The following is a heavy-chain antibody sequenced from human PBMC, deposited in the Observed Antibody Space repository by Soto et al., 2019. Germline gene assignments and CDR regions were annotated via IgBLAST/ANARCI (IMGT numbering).Heavy chain of an antibody. D-gene: IGHD6-19*01. CDR3: AAGYSTGLDGFDV. CDR2: IFPGDSET. CDR1: GYNFANYW. J-gene: IGHJ3*01. V-gene: IGHV5-51*01. Sequence: PGESLKISCQGSGYNFANYWIGWVRQMPGKGLECMGMIFPGDSETKYSLSLQGQVSISAVKSISTAHLQWSTLKASDTAMYYCAAGYSTGLDGFDVWGQGTMVTVSS.